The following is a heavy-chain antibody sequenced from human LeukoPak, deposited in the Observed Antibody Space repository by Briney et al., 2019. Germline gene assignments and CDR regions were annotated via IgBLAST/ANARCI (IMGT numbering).Heavy chain of an antibody. Sequence: ASVKVSCKASGYTFTGYDMHWVRQAPGQGLEWMGWINPNSGGTNYAQKFQGRVTMTRDTSISTAYMELSRLRSDDTAVYYCARYYDSSGYYRNEVYFDYWGQGTLVTVSS. D-gene: IGHD3-22*01. CDR2: INPNSGGT. CDR1: GYTFTGYD. CDR3: ARYYDSSGYYRNEVYFDY. V-gene: IGHV1-2*02. J-gene: IGHJ4*02.